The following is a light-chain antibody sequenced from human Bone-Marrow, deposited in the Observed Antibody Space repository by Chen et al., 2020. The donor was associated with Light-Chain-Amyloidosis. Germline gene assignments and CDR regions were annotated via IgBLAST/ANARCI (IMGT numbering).Light chain of an antibody. CDR1: SSDVGGDNH. V-gene: IGLV2-14*01. CDR3: SSYTITNTLV. J-gene: IGLJ1*01. Sequence: QSALTQPASVSGSPGQSLTISCTGTSSDVGGDNHASWYQQHPDKAPKLMIYEVTNRPSWVPDRFSGSKSDNTASLTISGLQTEDEADYFCSSYTITNTLVFGSGTRVTVL. CDR2: EVT.